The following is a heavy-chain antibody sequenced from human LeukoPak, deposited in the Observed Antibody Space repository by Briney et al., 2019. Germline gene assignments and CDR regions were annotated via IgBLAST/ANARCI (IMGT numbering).Heavy chain of an antibody. J-gene: IGHJ6*03. CDR1: GYTFTGFY. CDR3: ARDRGVDYCSGGSCSHYYYYMDV. Sequence: ASVKVSCKASGYTFTGFYMHWVRQAPGQGLEWMGWINPNSGGTNYAQKFQGRVTMTRDTSISTAYMELSRLRSDDTAVYYCARDRGVDYCSGGSCSHYYYYMDVWGKGTTVTISS. D-gene: IGHD2-15*01. V-gene: IGHV1-2*02. CDR2: INPNSGGT.